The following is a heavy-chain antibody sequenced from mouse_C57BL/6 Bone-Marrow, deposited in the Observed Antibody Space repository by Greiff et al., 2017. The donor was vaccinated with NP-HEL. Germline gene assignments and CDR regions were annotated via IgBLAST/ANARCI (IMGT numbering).Heavy chain of an antibody. Sequence: EVKLVESGEGLVKPGGSLKLSCAASGFTFSSYAMSWVRQTPEKRLEWVAYISSGGDYIYYADTVKGRFTISRDNARNTLYLQMSSLKSEDTAMYYCTRGGYYDYEFAYWGQGTLVTVSA. J-gene: IGHJ3*01. V-gene: IGHV5-9-1*02. CDR3: TRGGYYDYEFAY. CDR2: ISSGGDYI. CDR1: GFTFSSYA. D-gene: IGHD2-4*01.